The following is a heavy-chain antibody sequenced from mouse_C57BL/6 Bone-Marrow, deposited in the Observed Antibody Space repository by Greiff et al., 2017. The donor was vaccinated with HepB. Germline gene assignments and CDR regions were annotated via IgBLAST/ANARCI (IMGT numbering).Heavy chain of an antibody. J-gene: IGHJ4*01. CDR3: ARGDDYDVGYYAMDY. Sequence: VKLQQPGAELVRPGTSVKLSCKASGYTFTSYWMHWVKQRPGQGLEWIGVIDPSDSYTNYNQKFKGKATLTVDTSSSTAYMQLSSLTSEDSAVYYCARGDDYDVGYYAMDYWGQGTSVTVSS. CDR2: IDPSDSYT. V-gene: IGHV1-59*01. D-gene: IGHD2-4*01. CDR1: GYTFTSYW.